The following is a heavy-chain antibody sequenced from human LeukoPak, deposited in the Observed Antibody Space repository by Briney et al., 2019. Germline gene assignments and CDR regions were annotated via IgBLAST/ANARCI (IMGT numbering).Heavy chain of an antibody. D-gene: IGHD3-10*01. CDR3: ARSGVGPPVTEPFDY. J-gene: IGHJ4*02. V-gene: IGHV4-30-4*01. Sequence: SQTLSLTCTVSGGSISSGDYYWSWIRQPPGKGLEWIGYIYYSGSTYYNPSLKSRVLISVDTSKNQFSLKLSSVTAADTAVYYCARSGVGPPVTEPFDYWGQGTLVIVFS. CDR2: IYYSGST. CDR1: GGSISSGDYY.